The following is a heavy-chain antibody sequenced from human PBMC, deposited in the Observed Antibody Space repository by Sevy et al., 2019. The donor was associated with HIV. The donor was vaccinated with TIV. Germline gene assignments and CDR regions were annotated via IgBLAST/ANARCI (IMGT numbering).Heavy chain of an antibody. D-gene: IGHD2-2*01. CDR1: GGTFSNYA. J-gene: IGHJ4*02. V-gene: IGHV1-69*13. CDR3: ARTPLVRIPGATDLYFDN. Sequence: GPQLKVSCKASGGTFSNYALSWVRQAPGQGLEWMGGIIPIFGTTNFAQTFQGRVTITADESTSTAYMELSSLRSADTAVYYCARTPLVRIPGATDLYFDNWGQGTLVTVSS. CDR2: IIPIFGTT.